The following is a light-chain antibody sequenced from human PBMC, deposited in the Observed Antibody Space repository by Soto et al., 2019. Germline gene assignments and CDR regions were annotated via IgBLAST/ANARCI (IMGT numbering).Light chain of an antibody. CDR2: DAS. Sequence: DIQMTQSPSTLSASVGDRVTITCRASQSISSWLAWYQQKPGKAPKLLIYDASSLESGVPSRFSGSGSGTEFTLTISSLQPDDLATYYCQQYNSYSPTFGGGTKVEIK. CDR3: QQYNSYSPT. J-gene: IGKJ4*01. CDR1: QSISSW. V-gene: IGKV1-5*01.